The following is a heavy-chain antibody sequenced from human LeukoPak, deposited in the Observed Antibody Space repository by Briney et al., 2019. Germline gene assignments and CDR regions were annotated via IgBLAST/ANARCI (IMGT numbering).Heavy chain of an antibody. D-gene: IGHD1-7*01. Sequence: GGSLRLSCAASGFTFSSYEMNWVRQAPGKGLEWVSYISSSGSTIYYADSVKGRFTISRDNAKNSLYLQMNSLRAEDTAVYYCARGLNWNYGWFDPWGQGTLVTVSS. CDR1: GFTFSSYE. V-gene: IGHV3-48*03. CDR3: ARGLNWNYGWFDP. J-gene: IGHJ5*02. CDR2: ISSSGSTI.